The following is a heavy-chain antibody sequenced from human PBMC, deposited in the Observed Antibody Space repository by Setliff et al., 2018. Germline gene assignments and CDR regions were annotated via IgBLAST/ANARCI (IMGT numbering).Heavy chain of an antibody. CDR3: ARGSTMIQGVRLYYHGLDV. V-gene: IGHV4-61*02. J-gene: IGHJ6*02. D-gene: IGHD3-10*01. CDR1: GGSISSAASY. CDR2: IYAIRST. Sequence: SETLSLTCIVSGGSISSAASYWNWIRQPAGKELEWIGRIYAIRSTNYNPSLKSRVTISLDTSNNQFSLKLGSVTAADTAVYYCARGSTMIQGVRLYYHGLDVWGQGTTVTVSS.